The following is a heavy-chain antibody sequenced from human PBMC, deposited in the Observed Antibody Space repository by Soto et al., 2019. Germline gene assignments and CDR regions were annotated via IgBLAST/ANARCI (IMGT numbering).Heavy chain of an antibody. CDR3: ARLGFSGYPYYFDY. J-gene: IGHJ4*02. V-gene: IGHV4-31*03. D-gene: IGHD3-22*01. Sequence: PSETLSLTCTVSGGSISSGGYYWSWIRQHPGKGLEWIGYIYYSGSTYYNPSLKSRVTISVDTSKNQFSMKLSSVTAADTAVYYCARLGFSGYPYYFDYWGQGTLVTVSS. CDR2: IYYSGST. CDR1: GGSISSGGYY.